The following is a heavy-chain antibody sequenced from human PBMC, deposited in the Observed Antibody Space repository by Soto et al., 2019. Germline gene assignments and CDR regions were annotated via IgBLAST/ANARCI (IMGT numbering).Heavy chain of an antibody. D-gene: IGHD3-22*01. CDR3: ARHYYDGNGYYPEA. V-gene: IGHV5-51*01. CDR1: GYGFPTYW. Sequence: GESLKISCKGSGYGFPTYWIGWLRQMPGKGLECMGIIYPGDSDTRYSPSFQGQVTISADKSLSTAYLQWRCLKASDSAIYYCARHYYDGNGYYPEAWGQGTLVTVSS. CDR2: IYPGDSDT. J-gene: IGHJ5*02.